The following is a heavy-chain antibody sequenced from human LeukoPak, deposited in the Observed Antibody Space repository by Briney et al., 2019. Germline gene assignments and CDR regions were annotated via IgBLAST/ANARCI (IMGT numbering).Heavy chain of an antibody. Sequence: ASVKVSCKASGYTFTGYYMHWVRQAPGQGLEWMGWINPNSGGTNYAQKFQGRVTMTRDTSISTAYMELSRLRSDDTAVYYCARDFGIVEATMATDLDYWGQGTLVTVSS. CDR1: GYTFTGYY. V-gene: IGHV1-2*02. CDR3: ARDFGIVEATMATDLDY. J-gene: IGHJ4*02. CDR2: INPNSGGT. D-gene: IGHD1-26*01.